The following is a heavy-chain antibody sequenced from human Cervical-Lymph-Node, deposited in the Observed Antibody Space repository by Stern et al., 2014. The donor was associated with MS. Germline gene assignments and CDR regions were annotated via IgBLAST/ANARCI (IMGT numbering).Heavy chain of an antibody. CDR3: ARARGATVLSYCDY. CDR1: GYTFTGYY. V-gene: IGHV1-2*06. Sequence: QMQLVQSGAEVQKPGASVKVSCRASGYTFTGYYMYWVRQAPGQGLEWMGRINPNSGGTNSAQKFQDRVTMTRDTSISTAYMELSRLRPDDTAVYYCARARGATVLSYCDYWGQGTLVTVSS. J-gene: IGHJ4*02. CDR2: INPNSGGT. D-gene: IGHD3-9*01.